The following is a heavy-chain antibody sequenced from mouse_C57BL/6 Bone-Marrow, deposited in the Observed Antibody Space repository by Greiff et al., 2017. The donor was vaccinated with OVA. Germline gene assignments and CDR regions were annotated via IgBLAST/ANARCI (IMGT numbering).Heavy chain of an antibody. CDR1: GFTFSSYT. Sequence: EVHLVESGGGLVKPGGSLKLSCAASGFTFSSYTMSWVRQTPEKRLEWVATISGGGGNTYYPDSVKGRFTISRDNAKNTLYLQMSSLRSEDTALYYCARQYGSSYGAWFAYWGQGTLVTVSA. D-gene: IGHD1-1*01. CDR2: ISGGGGNT. CDR3: ARQYGSSYGAWFAY. J-gene: IGHJ3*01. V-gene: IGHV5-9*01.